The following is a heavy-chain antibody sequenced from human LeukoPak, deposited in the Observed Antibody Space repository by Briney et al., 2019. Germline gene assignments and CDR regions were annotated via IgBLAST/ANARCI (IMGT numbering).Heavy chain of an antibody. Sequence: ASVKVSCKASGYTFTFYYIHWVRQAPGQGLEWMGIINPSGENTNYAQRFQGRVNMTRDMSTSTVYMELSSLRSEDTAVYYCARDGQGYSSSWFDYWGQGTLVTVSS. CDR1: GYTFTFYY. J-gene: IGHJ5*01. V-gene: IGHV1-46*01. D-gene: IGHD6-13*01. CDR3: ARDGQGYSSSWFDY. CDR2: INPSGENT.